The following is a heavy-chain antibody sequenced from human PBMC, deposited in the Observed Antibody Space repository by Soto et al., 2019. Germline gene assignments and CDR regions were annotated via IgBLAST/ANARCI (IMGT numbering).Heavy chain of an antibody. Sequence: EVQLVESGGGLVQPGGSLRLSCAASGFTFSSYWISWVRQAPGKGLEWVANIKQDGSEKYYVDSVKGRFTISRDNAKNSLYLQMNSLRAEDTAVYYCARGDGDYLYWGQGTLVTVSS. CDR1: GFTFSSYW. CDR2: IKQDGSEK. CDR3: ARGDGDYLY. J-gene: IGHJ4*02. D-gene: IGHD4-17*01. V-gene: IGHV3-7*01.